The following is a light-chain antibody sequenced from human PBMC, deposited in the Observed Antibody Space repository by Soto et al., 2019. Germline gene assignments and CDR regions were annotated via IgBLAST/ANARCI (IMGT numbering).Light chain of an antibody. Sequence: DIPMTQSPSSLSASVGDRVTITCRASQSISNYLNWYQQKPGKAPKFLIYAASSLQSGVPSRFSGSGSGTEFTLTINSLQPEDLATYYCQQSYTTLPITFGQGTRLEIK. J-gene: IGKJ5*01. CDR2: AAS. CDR1: QSISNY. CDR3: QQSYTTLPIT. V-gene: IGKV1-39*01.